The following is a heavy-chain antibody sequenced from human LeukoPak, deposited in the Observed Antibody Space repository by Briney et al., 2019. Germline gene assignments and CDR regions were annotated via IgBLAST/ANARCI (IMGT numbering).Heavy chain of an antibody. CDR3: ARDPLRRSRTYYFDY. D-gene: IGHD6-13*01. J-gene: IGHJ4*02. CDR1: GFTFSSYS. Sequence: PGGSLRLSCAASGFTFSSYSMNWVRQAPGKGLEWVSYISSSSSTIYYADSVKGRFTISRDNAKNSLYLQMNSLRAEDTAVYYCARDPLRRSRTYYFDYWGQGTLVTVSS. CDR2: ISSSSSTI. V-gene: IGHV3-48*01.